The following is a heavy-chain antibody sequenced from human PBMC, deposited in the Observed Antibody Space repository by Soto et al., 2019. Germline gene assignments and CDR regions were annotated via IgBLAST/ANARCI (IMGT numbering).Heavy chain of an antibody. V-gene: IGHV4-30-2*01. CDR1: GGSISSGGYS. CDR2: IYHSGST. J-gene: IGHJ4*02. CDR3: ARAERTLGYFDY. D-gene: IGHD7-27*01. Sequence: PSETLSLTCAVSGGSISSGGYSWSWIRQPPGKGLEWIGYIYHSGSTYYNPSLKSRVTISVDRSKNQFSLKLSSVTAADTAVYYCARAERTLGYFDYWGQGTLVTVSS.